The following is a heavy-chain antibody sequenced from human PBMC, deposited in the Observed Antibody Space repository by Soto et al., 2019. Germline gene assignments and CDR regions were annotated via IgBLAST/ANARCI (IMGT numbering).Heavy chain of an antibody. D-gene: IGHD2-15*01. Sequence: QVQLVESGGGVVQPGGALRLSCAASGFILSDFAMHWVRQAPGRGLEWVAVILKDGKSKYYADSVRGRFTISSDTSKDTIVLQLTSVRLDDSAVYYCAKTGCIGGSCFSWFDPWGQGTPVTVSS. CDR3: AKTGCIGGSCFSWFDP. CDR1: GFILSDFA. V-gene: IGHV3-30*04. J-gene: IGHJ5*02. CDR2: ILKDGKSK.